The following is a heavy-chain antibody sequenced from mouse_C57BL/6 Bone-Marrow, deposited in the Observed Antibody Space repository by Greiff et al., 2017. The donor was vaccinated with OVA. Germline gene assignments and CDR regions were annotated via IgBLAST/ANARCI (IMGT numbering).Heavy chain of an antibody. CDR2: IHPSDSDT. CDR3: AICPPITTVVADWYFDV. D-gene: IGHD1-1*01. J-gene: IGHJ1*03. Sequence: VQLKQPGAELVKPGASVKVSCKASGYTFTSYWMHWVKQRPGQGLEWIGRIHPSDSDTNYNQKFKGKATLTVDKSSSTAYMQLSSLTSEDSAVYYCAICPPITTVVADWYFDVWGTGTTVTVSS. V-gene: IGHV1-74*01. CDR1: GYTFTSYW.